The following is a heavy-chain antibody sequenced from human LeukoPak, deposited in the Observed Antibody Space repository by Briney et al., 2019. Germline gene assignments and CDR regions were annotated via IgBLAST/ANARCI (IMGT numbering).Heavy chain of an antibody. J-gene: IGHJ6*02. V-gene: IGHV1-8*01. Sequence: ASVKVSCKASGYTFTSYDINWVRQATGQGLEWMGWMNPNSGNTGYAQKFQGRVTMTRNTSISTAYMELSSLRSEDTAVYYCARSRLLWFGDPPPMDVWGQGTTVTVSS. CDR1: GYTFTSYD. CDR2: MNPNSGNT. CDR3: ARSRLLWFGDPPPMDV. D-gene: IGHD3-10*01.